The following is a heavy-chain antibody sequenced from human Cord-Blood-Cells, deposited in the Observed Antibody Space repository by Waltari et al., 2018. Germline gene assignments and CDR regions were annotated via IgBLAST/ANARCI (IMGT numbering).Heavy chain of an antibody. D-gene: IGHD3-22*01. CDR3: AKQSITMIVVVITRGYFDY. Sequence: EVQLLESGGGLVQPGGSLRLACAASGFTFSSYAMSWVRQAQGKGLEWVSAISGRADRQYYADSVKGRFTISRDNSKNTLYLQMNSLRAEDTAVYYCAKQSITMIVVVITRGYFDYWGQGTLVTVSS. CDR2: ISGRADRQ. J-gene: IGHJ4*02. CDR1: GFTFSSYA. V-gene: IGHV3-23*01.